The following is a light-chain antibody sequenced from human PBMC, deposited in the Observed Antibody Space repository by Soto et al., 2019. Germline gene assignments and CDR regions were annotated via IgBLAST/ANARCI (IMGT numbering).Light chain of an antibody. V-gene: IGKV1-39*01. CDR3: QQSFSIFT. CDR2: AAS. J-gene: IGKJ1*01. Sequence: DIQMTQSPSSLSASVGDRVTITCRASQSISNYLNWYQQQPGEAPKLLIYAASSLQSGVPSRFSGSGSGTDFTLSISSLQPEDFATYYCQQSFSIFTFGQGTKVEIK. CDR1: QSISNY.